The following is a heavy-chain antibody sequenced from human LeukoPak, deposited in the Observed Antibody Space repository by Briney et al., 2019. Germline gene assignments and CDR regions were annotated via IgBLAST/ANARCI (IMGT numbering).Heavy chain of an antibody. Sequence: PSETLSLTCAVYGGSFSGYYWSGIRQPPGRGLEWIGEINHSGSTNYNPSLKSRDTISVDTSKNQFSLKLSSVTAADTAVYYCARPYYYDSSGYSLGYWGQGTLVTVSS. V-gene: IGHV4-34*01. CDR2: INHSGST. D-gene: IGHD3-22*01. CDR3: ARPYYYDSSGYSLGY. J-gene: IGHJ4*02. CDR1: GGSFSGYY.